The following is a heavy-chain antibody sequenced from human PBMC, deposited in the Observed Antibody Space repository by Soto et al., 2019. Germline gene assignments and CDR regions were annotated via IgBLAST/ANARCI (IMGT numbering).Heavy chain of an antibody. CDR2: IITYNGNT. V-gene: IGHV1-18*01. CDR1: GYTFSSYA. CDR3: ARTGPPVDY. J-gene: IGHJ4*02. Sequence: QVQLVQSGAEVKKPGASVKVSCKASGYTFSSYAISWVRQAPGQGLEWMGWIITYNGNTNYAQKRQGRVTMTTDTSTTTAYMDLRSLRSDETAVYYCARTGPPVDYWGQGTLVTVSS.